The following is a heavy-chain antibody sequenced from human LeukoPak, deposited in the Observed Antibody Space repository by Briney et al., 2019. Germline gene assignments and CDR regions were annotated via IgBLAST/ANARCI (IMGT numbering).Heavy chain of an antibody. Sequence: SDTLSPPCTVSGGSISSSSYYWCWIRQPPGKGLEWIVGIYYIGSTYYNPSLKSRVTLSVYTSKNQFSLKLSSVTAADTAVYYCATVITIFGVVTGDSDYWGQGTLVALSS. V-gene: IGHV4-39*01. CDR1: GGSISSSSYY. J-gene: IGHJ4*02. CDR2: IYYIGST. CDR3: ATVITIFGVVTGDSDY. D-gene: IGHD3-3*01.